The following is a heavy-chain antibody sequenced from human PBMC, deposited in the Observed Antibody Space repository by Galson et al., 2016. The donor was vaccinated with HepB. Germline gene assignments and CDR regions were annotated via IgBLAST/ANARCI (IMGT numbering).Heavy chain of an antibody. CDR3: AREQEVGYGMDV. Sequence: SVKVSCKASGYTFSNYGINWVRQAPGQGLEWMGWISTDNANTHYVQNFQGRGTMTTDTSTSTAYMELRRLRSDDTAVYYCAREQEVGYGMDVWGQGTTVTVSS. CDR1: GYTFSNYG. V-gene: IGHV1-18*01. D-gene: IGHD1-26*01. J-gene: IGHJ6*02. CDR2: ISTDNANT.